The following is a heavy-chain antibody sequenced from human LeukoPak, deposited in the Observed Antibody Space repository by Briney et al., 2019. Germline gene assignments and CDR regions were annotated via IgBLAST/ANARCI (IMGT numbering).Heavy chain of an antibody. D-gene: IGHD3-22*01. CDR1: GFSFSNYG. Sequence: GKSLRLSCAASGFSFSNYGMHWVRQAPGKGLEWVAVIWYDGSNKYYADSVKGRFTISRDNSKNTLYLQMNSLRAEDTAVYYCARDPEIQRYGSGYETTDAFDIWGQGTMVTVSS. J-gene: IGHJ3*02. V-gene: IGHV3-33*08. CDR3: ARDPEIQRYGSGYETTDAFDI. CDR2: IWYDGSNK.